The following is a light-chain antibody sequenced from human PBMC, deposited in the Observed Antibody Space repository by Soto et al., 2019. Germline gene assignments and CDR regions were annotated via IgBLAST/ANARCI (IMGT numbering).Light chain of an antibody. J-gene: IGKJ1*01. Sequence: ESVFTQSPGTLSFSRGERTTLSSMASQRVSSNHLAWYKQKPGQAARLLIYGGSSRATGIPVRFSGSGSETDFTLTITRLEPEDFAVYYCQQYSSSRTFGKGTKV. CDR1: QRVSSNH. CDR3: QQYSSSRT. V-gene: IGKV3-20*01. CDR2: GGS.